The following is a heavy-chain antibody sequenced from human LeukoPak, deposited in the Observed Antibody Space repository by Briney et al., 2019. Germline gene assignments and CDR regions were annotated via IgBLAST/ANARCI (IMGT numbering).Heavy chain of an antibody. V-gene: IGHV3-48*03. CDR1: GFTFSNYE. CDR2: IGSSGDGI. J-gene: IGHJ4*02. CDR3: ARPKYAKARLFDY. Sequence: GGSLRLSCVASGFTFSNYEMNWVRQAPGKGLEWVSLIGSSGDGISYADSVKGRFTVSRDNAKSSMFLQMNSLRVEDTAVYFCARPKYAKARLFDYWGQGTLVTVSS. D-gene: IGHD2-2*01.